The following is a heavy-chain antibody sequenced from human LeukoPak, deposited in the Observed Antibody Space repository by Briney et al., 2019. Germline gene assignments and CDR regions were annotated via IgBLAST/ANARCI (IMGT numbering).Heavy chain of an antibody. CDR2: ISDSGGTT. D-gene: IGHD6-19*01. J-gene: IGHJ4*02. V-gene: IGHV3-23*01. Sequence: PGGSLRLSCAASGFTFSNLAMGWVRQAPGKGLEWVSVISDSGGTTYYADSVKGRFTISRDNSRNTLYLQMNSLRVEDTAVYYCAKDARRSSGWYFFVHWGQGTLVTVSS. CDR1: GFTFSNLA. CDR3: AKDARRSSGWYFFVH.